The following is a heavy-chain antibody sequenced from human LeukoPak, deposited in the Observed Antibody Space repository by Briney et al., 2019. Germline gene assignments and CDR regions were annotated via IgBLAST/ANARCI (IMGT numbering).Heavy chain of an antibody. CDR3: ARILSDNYYGDY. CDR2: INPNSGGT. V-gene: IGHV1-2*02. CDR1: GYTFTGYY. J-gene: IGHJ4*02. Sequence: ASVKVSCKASGYTFTGYYMHWVRQAPGQGLEWMGWINPNSGGTNYAQKFQGRVTMTRDTSISTAYMELSRLRSDDTAVYYCARILSDNYYGDYWGQGTPVTVSS. D-gene: IGHD3-10*01.